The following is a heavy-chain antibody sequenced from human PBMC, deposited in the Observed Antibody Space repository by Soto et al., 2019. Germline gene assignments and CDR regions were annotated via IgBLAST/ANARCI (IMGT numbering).Heavy chain of an antibody. CDR1: GYSFTSLD. CDR3: AAFDPGPMGFDP. D-gene: IGHD3-3*02. Sequence: ASVKVSCKASGYSFTSLDINWVRQTAGQGLEWMGWMEPSTGNTNYAQKFQERVTITRDMSTSTAYMELSSLRSEDTAFYYCAAFDPGPMGFDPWGQGTLVTVS. V-gene: IGHV1-8*01. J-gene: IGHJ5*02. CDR2: MEPSTGNT.